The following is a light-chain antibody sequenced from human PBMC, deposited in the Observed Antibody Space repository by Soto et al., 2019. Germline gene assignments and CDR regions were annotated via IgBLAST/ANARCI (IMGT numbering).Light chain of an antibody. Sequence: QSVLTQPASVSGSPGQSITIPCTGTSSDVGGYNYVSWYHHHPGKAPKLIIYEVSNRPSGVSNRFSGSKSGNTASLTISGLQAEDEADYHCSSYTSSGTWVFGGGTQLTVL. J-gene: IGLJ3*02. V-gene: IGLV2-14*01. CDR2: EVS. CDR3: SSYTSSGTWV. CDR1: SSDVGGYNY.